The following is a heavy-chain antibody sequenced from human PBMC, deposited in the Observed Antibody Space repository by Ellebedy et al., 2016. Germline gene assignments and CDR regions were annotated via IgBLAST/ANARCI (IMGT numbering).Heavy chain of an antibody. CDR3: ARAGSGWYEMDH. CDR2: INLKSGGT. Sequence: ASVKVSCKASGYTFSDHYIHWVRQAPGQGLEWMGWINLKSGGTNSVQTFHGRVTMTTDTSISTANLDLSSLRLDDTAVYYCARAGSGWYEMDHWGQGTLVTVSS. CDR1: GYTFSDHY. D-gene: IGHD6-19*01. V-gene: IGHV1-2*02. J-gene: IGHJ4*02.